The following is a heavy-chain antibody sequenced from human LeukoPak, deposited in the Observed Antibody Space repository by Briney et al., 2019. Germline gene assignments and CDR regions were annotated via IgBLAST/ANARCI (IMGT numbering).Heavy chain of an antibody. D-gene: IGHD5-12*01. J-gene: IGHJ4*02. CDR3: ARDSGYPPY. V-gene: IGHV3-53*01. CDR1: GFTFASYA. CDR2: IYSDGST. Sequence: RSGGSLRLSCAASGFTFASYAMNWVRQAPGKGLEWVSVIYSDGSTYYADSVKGRFTISRDNSKNTLYLQMNSLRAEDTAVYYCARDSGYPPYWGQGTLVTVSS.